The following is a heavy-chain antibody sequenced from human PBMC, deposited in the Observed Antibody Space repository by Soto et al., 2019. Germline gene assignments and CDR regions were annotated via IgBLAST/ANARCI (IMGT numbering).Heavy chain of an antibody. CDR1: GGSISSYY. Sequence: QVQLQESGPGLVKPSETLSLTCTVSGGSISSYYWSWIRQPPGKGLEWFGNIYYSGSTNYNPSLKSRVTISVDTSKTQFSLTLSSVTAADTAVYYCARAVLYYDSGGYSIRDAFDIWGQGTMVTVSS. D-gene: IGHD3-22*01. V-gene: IGHV4-59*01. J-gene: IGHJ3*02. CDR2: IYYSGST. CDR3: ARAVLYYDSGGYSIRDAFDI.